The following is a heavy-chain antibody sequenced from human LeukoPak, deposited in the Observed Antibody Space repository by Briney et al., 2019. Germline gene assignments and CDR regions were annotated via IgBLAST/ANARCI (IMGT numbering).Heavy chain of an antibody. CDR3: APNSGYSSGWFIG. CDR1: GYTFTAKY. V-gene: IGHV1-2*02. J-gene: IGHJ4*02. D-gene: IGHD6-19*01. CDR2: VNPNSGGR. Sequence: GAPVKVSCKASGYTFTAKYLHWVRQAPEQGLEWMGWVNPNSGGRTYAQKFQGRVAMTSDTSISTAYMELETLTSDDTAVYYCAPNSGYSSGWFIGWGQGTLVIVSS.